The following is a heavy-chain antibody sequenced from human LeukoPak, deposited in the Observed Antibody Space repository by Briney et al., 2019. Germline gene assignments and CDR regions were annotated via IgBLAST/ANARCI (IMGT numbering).Heavy chain of an antibody. D-gene: IGHD3-3*01. CDR3: AKDFLAWGVFDY. CDR2: ISGSGGRT. J-gene: IGHJ4*02. Sequence: GGSLRLSCAASGFTFSSYAMSWVRQAPGKGLEWVSAISGSGGRTYYADSVKGRFTISRDNSKNTLYLQMNSLRAEDTAVYYCAKDFLAWGVFDYWGQGTLVTVSS. CDR1: GFTFSSYA. V-gene: IGHV3-23*01.